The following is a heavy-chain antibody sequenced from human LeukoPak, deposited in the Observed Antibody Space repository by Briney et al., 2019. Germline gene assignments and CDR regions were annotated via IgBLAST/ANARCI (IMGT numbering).Heavy chain of an antibody. V-gene: IGHV3-74*01. CDR3: ARDLGIAARPVFDH. CDR1: GFTFSSYW. J-gene: IGHJ4*02. Sequence: PGGSLRLSCAASGFTFSSYWMHWVRQAPGKGLVWVSRITSGGSSTSYADSVKGRFTISRDNPKNTLYLQMDSLRAEDTAVYYCARDLGIAARPVFDHWGQGTLVTVSS. D-gene: IGHD6-6*01. CDR2: ITSGGSST.